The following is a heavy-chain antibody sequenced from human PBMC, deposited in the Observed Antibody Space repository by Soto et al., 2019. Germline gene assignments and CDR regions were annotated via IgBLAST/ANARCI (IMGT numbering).Heavy chain of an antibody. V-gene: IGHV4-4*07. Sequence: PSETLSLTCTVSGGSITNYYWSWIRQPAGKGLEWIGRIYTKERTNYNLSFRNRVTMSVDTSKNQFSLKLDAVTAADTAVYYCARDDYKDGGNNWFDPWGQGTLVTVSS. J-gene: IGHJ5*02. CDR3: ARDDYKDGGNNWFDP. CDR2: IYTKERT. CDR1: GGSITNYY. D-gene: IGHD3-16*01.